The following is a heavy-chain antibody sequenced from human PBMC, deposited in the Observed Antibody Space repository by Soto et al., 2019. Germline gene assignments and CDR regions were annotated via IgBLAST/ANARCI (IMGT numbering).Heavy chain of an antibody. CDR3: ARHTPAISISDH. Sequence: TSETLSLTCAVSGGSISSGGYSWSWIRQPPGKGLEWIGYIYYSGSTYYNPSLKSRVTISVDTSKNQFSLKLSSVTAADTAVYYCARHTPAISISDHWGQGTLVTVSS. CDR1: GGSISSGGYS. D-gene: IGHD2-15*01. J-gene: IGHJ4*02. V-gene: IGHV4-30-2*03. CDR2: IYYSGST.